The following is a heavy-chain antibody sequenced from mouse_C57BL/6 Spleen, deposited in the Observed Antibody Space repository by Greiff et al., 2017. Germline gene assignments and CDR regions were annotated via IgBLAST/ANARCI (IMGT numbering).Heavy chain of an antibody. J-gene: IGHJ1*03. Sequence: QVQLQQPGAELVKPGASVKLSCKASGYTFTSYWMHWVKQRPGQGLEWIGMIHPNSRSTNYNEKFKSKATLTVDKSSSTAYMQLSSLTSEDSAVXYCARDGYYDFDVWGTGTTVTVSS. CDR1: GYTFTSYW. V-gene: IGHV1-64*01. D-gene: IGHD2-3*01. CDR2: IHPNSRST. CDR3: ARDGYYDFDV.